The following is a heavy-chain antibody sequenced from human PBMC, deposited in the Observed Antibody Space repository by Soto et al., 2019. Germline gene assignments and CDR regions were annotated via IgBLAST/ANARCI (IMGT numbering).Heavy chain of an antibody. J-gene: IGHJ6*02. Sequence: QVQLQESGPGLVKPSETLSLTCTVSGGSVSSESHYWSLIRQTPGKGLGWIGYIYYTGSNNYNPSRKCRVTMSVDTSRDQLYLRLRSVTRADTAVYSCARDQYDFRSGSYYYAMEVWGQGTKVTVSS. CDR3: ARDQYDFRSGSYYYAMEV. D-gene: IGHD3-3*01. V-gene: IGHV4-61*01. CDR2: IYYTGSN. CDR1: GGSVSSESHY.